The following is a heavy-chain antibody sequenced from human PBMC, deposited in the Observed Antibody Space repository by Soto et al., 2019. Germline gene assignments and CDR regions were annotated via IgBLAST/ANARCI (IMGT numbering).Heavy chain of an antibody. J-gene: IGHJ6*02. CDR2: INHSGST. V-gene: IGHV4-34*01. Sequence: PETLSVTCAVYGGSFSGYYWSWIRQPPGKGLEWIGEINHSGSTNYNPSLKSRVTISVDTSKNQFSLKLSSVTAADTAVYYCARGGTRITMVRGAEVVDVWGQWTTLTVS. D-gene: IGHD3-10*01. CDR1: GGSFSGYY. CDR3: ARGGTRITMVRGAEVVDV.